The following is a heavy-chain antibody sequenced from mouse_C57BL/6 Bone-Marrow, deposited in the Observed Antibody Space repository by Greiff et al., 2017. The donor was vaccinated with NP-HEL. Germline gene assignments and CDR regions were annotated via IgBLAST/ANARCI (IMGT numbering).Heavy chain of an antibody. J-gene: IGHJ4*01. CDR2: IHPTSGRT. CDR1: GSTFTSSW. CDR3: ARGGGYDEYYYAMDY. Sequence: QVQLQQPGAELVKPGASVKLSCKASGSTFTSSWMHWVQQRPGQGLEWIGMIHPTSGRTKYNEKFKSKATLTVDKSYITAYMQLSSLTSEDSAVYYCARGGGYDEYYYAMDYRGQGTSVTVSS. D-gene: IGHD2-2*01. V-gene: IGHV1-64*01.